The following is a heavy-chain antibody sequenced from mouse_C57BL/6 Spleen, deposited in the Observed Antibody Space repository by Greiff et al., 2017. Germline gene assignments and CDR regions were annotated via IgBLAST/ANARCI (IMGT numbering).Heavy chain of an antibody. CDR1: GYTFTDYN. CDR3: ARFLDGYYVFAY. D-gene: IGHD2-3*01. CDR2: INPNNGGT. J-gene: IGHJ3*01. V-gene: IGHV1-22*01. Sequence: EVQLVESGPELVKPGASVKMSCKASGYTFTDYNMHWVKQSHGKSLEWIGYINPNNGGTSYNQKFKGKATLTVNKSSSTAYMELRSLTSEDSAVYYCARFLDGYYVFAYWGQGTLVTVSA.